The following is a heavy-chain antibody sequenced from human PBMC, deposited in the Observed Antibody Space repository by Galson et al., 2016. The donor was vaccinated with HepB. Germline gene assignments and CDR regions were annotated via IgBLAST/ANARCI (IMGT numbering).Heavy chain of an antibody. CDR3: VRDRGYIHVPDRFDQ. CDR1: GFTFSDYS. J-gene: IGHJ4*02. Sequence: SLRLSCAASGFTFSDYSMSWIRQTPGKGLECVSFISGLGSHTNYADSVEGRFTISRDNAKNSLYLEMNSLRAEDTAVYYCVRDRGYIHVPDRFDQWGQGSLVTVSS. V-gene: IGHV3-11*06. CDR2: ISGLGSHT. D-gene: IGHD5-18*01.